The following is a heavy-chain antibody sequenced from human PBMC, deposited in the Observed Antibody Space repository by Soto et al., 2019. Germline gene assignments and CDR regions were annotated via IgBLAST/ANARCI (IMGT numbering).Heavy chain of an antibody. CDR2: ISAYNGNT. CDR3: ARDGIGYDYIWGSSHGDY. J-gene: IGHJ4*02. CDR1: GYTFTSYG. D-gene: IGHD3-16*01. Sequence: QVQLVQSGAEVKKPGASVKVSCKASGYTFTSYGISWVRQAPGQGLEWMGWISAYNGNTNYAQQLQGRTTMTTDTSTSTAYMELRSLRSDDTAVYYCARDGIGYDYIWGSSHGDYWGQGTLVTVSS. V-gene: IGHV1-18*01.